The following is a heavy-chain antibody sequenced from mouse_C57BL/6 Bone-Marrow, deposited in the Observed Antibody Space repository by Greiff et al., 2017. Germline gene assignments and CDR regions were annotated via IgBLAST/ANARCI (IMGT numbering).Heavy chain of an antibody. Sequence: QVQLKQPGAELVKPGASVKLSCKASGYTFTSYWMPWVKQRPGQGLEWIGEIDPSDSYTNYNQKFKGKATLTVDTSSSTAYMQLSSLTSEDSAVYYCARVGGWPIFDYWGQGTTLTVSS. V-gene: IGHV1-50*01. CDR2: IDPSDSYT. CDR1: GYTFTSYW. J-gene: IGHJ2*01. CDR3: ARVGGWPIFDY. D-gene: IGHD3-3*01.